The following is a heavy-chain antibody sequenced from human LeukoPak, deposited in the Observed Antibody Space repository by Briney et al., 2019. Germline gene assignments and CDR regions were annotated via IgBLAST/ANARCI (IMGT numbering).Heavy chain of an antibody. Sequence: GGSLRLSCAASGFTFSSYSMSWVRQAPGKGLEWVSSISGSSSYIYYADSVKGRFTISRDNAKNSLYLQMNSLRAEDTAVYYCARDEAVPAAMGYYFDYWGQGTLVTVSS. J-gene: IGHJ4*02. CDR1: GFTFSSYS. CDR2: ISGSSSYI. D-gene: IGHD2-2*01. CDR3: ARDEAVPAAMGYYFDY. V-gene: IGHV3-21*01.